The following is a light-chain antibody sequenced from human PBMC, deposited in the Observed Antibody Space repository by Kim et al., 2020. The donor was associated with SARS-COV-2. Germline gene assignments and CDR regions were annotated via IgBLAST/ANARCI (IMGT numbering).Light chain of an antibody. V-gene: IGKV3-20*01. CDR1: QSVSSSY. J-gene: IGKJ5*01. CDR2: GAS. CDR3: QQYGSSPPLT. Sequence: PGDRATLSCRASQSVSSSYLAWYQQKPGQAPRLLIYGASSRATGIPDRFSGSGSGTDFTLTISRLEPEDFAVYYCQQYGSSPPLTFGQGTRLEIK.